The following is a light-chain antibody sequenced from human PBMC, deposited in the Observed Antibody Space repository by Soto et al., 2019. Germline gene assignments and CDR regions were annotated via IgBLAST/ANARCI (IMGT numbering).Light chain of an antibody. Sequence: EIVLTQSPCTLSLSPGERATLSCRASQSVRSDYLAWYRQKPGQAPRLLISAASSRATGVPDRFSGSGSGTEFTLTISSLQSEDFAVYYCQQYNSWPLTFGGGTKVDIK. CDR1: QSVRSDY. CDR3: QQYNSWPLT. J-gene: IGKJ4*01. V-gene: IGKV3-20*01. CDR2: AAS.